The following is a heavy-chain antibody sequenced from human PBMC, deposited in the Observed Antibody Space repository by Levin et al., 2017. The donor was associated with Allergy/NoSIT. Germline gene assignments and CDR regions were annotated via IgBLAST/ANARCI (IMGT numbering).Heavy chain of an antibody. CDR3: ARMARSLHFDN. Sequence: SQTLSLPCAVSGSSIPDSFWWGWIRQPPGKGREGMGYMYHSGATQYNPSLESRATLSVDASKNQISLSLSSLTALATAVYYCARMARSLHFDNWGQGTLVAVS. CDR2: MYHSGAT. J-gene: IGHJ4*02. V-gene: IGHV4-28*06. CDR1: GSSIPDSFW.